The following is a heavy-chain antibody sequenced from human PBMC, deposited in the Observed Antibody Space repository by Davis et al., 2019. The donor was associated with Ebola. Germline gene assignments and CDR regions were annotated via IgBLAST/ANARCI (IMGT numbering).Heavy chain of an antibody. CDR1: GGSVSSGSNY. Sequence: MPSETLSLTCTVSGGSVSSGSNYWSWIRQPPGKELEWIGYIYHSGSTVYNPSLKSRVTISIDASKNQFSLKLSSVTAADTAHYYCARVLGNGDLLLDHWGQGTLVTVSS. V-gene: IGHV4-61*01. J-gene: IGHJ5*02. CDR2: IYHSGST. D-gene: IGHD4-17*01. CDR3: ARVLGNGDLLLDH.